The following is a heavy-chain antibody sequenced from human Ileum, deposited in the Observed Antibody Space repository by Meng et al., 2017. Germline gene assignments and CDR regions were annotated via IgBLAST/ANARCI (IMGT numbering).Heavy chain of an antibody. Sequence: VQLVESGGEVKKPGASVKVSGKSSEYSFSNYYLHWMRQAPGQGLEWLGVSNPGGGSTNYAQKFQGRVTMTRDTSANTVYMELGSLKSEDTAVYYCVREFTGGYFDYWGQGTLVTVSS. V-gene: IGHV1-46*01. CDR2: SNPGGGST. CDR3: VREFTGGYFDY. CDR1: EYSFSNYY. J-gene: IGHJ4*02. D-gene: IGHD3-16*01.